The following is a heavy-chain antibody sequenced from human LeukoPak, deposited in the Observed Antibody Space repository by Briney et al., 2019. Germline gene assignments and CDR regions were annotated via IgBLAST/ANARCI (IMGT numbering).Heavy chain of an antibody. CDR3: AGSPWASGLSYYYYYGMDV. Sequence: SQTLSLTCTVSGGSISSSSYGWGWIRQPPGKGREWFGRIYYSGSTYYNPSLKSRVTISVHTSKNQSSLKLSSVTAAGTAVYYCAGSPWASGLSYYYYYGMDVWGQGTTVTVSS. J-gene: IGHJ6*02. V-gene: IGHV4-39*01. D-gene: IGHD3-3*01. CDR1: GGSISSSSYG. CDR2: IYYSGST.